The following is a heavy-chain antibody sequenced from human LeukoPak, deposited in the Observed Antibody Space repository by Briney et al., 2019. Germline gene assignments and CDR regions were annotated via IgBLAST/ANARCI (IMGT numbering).Heavy chain of an antibody. Sequence: GGSLRLSCAASGFTFSSYSMNWVRQAPGKGLEWVSSISSSSSYIYYADSVKGRFTISRDNAKNSLYLQMNSLRAEDTALYHCARASYCTNGVCYYFDYWGQGTLVTVSS. J-gene: IGHJ4*01. V-gene: IGHV3-21*04. CDR3: ARASYCTNGVCYYFDY. CDR2: ISSSSSYI. CDR1: GFTFSSYS. D-gene: IGHD2-8*01.